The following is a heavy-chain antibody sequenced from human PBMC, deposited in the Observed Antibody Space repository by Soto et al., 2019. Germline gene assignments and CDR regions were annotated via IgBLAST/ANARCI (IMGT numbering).Heavy chain of an antibody. CDR2: IIPIFGTA. Sequence: ASVKVSCKASGGTFSSYAISWVRQAPGQGLEWMGGIIPIFGTANYAQKFQGRVTITADESTSTAYMELSSLRSEDTAVYYCARDVPSPSMPYGSGSNDYYFDYWGQGTLVTVSS. V-gene: IGHV1-69*13. D-gene: IGHD3-10*01. CDR1: GGTFSSYA. CDR3: ARDVPSPSMPYGSGSNDYYFDY. J-gene: IGHJ4*02.